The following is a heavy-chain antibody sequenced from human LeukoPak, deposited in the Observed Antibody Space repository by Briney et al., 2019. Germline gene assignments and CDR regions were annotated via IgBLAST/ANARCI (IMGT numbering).Heavy chain of an antibody. CDR2: ISAYNGNT. CDR1: GYTFTSYG. D-gene: IGHD3-22*01. CDR3: ARANYYDSSGYWID. Sequence: ASVKVSCKASGYTFTSYGISWVRQAPGQGLEWMGWISAYNGNTNYAQKLQGRVTMTTDTSTSTAYMELRSLRSDDTAVYYCARANYYDSSGYWIDWGQGTLVTVSS. J-gene: IGHJ4*02. V-gene: IGHV1-18*01.